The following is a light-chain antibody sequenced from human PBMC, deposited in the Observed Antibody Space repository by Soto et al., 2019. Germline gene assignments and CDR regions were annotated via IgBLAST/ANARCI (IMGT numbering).Light chain of an antibody. J-gene: IGLJ2*01. CDR2: EVS. CDR1: SSGVGGYNY. CDR3: SSYAGSNNLVV. V-gene: IGLV2-8*01. Sequence: QPVLTQPPSASGSPGQSVTISCTGTSSGVGGYNYVSWYQQHPGKAPKLMIYEVSKRPSGVPDRFSGSKSGNTASLTVSGLQAEDEADYYCSSYAGSNNLVVFGGGTKVTVL.